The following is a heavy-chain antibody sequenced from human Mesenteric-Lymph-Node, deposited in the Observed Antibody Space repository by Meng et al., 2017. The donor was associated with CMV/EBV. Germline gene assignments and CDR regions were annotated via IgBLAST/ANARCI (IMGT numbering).Heavy chain of an antibody. J-gene: IGHJ6*02. CDR1: GFTFSTYA. CDR3: AREYQLLEGYYYYGMDV. CDR2: ISSASNYK. Sequence: GGSLRLSCAASGFTFSTYAFNWVRQVPGKGLEWVSSISSASNYKYYSDSVKGRFTISRDNAKYSLYLQMNSLRAEDTAVYYCAREYQLLEGYYYYGMDVWGQGTTVTVSS. D-gene: IGHD2-2*01. V-gene: IGHV3-21*01.